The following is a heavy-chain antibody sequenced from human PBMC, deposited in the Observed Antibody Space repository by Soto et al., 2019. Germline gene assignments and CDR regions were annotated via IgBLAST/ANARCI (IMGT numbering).Heavy chain of an antibody. D-gene: IGHD2-2*01. J-gene: IGHJ6*03. CDR1: GFTFSDYQ. Sequence: QVHLVESGGGLVKPGGSLRLSCAASGFTFSDYQMSWIRQAPGKGLEWVSYIGSSGLSVYYEDSVKGRFNISRDNANNSLYLQMNSLRAEDSAVYYCARDLRQLLSHNYYYYYLDVWGKGTTVSVSS. CDR2: IGSSGLSV. V-gene: IGHV3-11*01. CDR3: ARDLRQLLSHNYYYYYLDV.